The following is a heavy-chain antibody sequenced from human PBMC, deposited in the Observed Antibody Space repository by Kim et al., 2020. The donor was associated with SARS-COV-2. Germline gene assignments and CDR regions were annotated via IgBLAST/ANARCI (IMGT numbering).Heavy chain of an antibody. Sequence: SETLSLTCAVYGGSFSGYYWSWIRQPPGKGLEWIGEINHSGSTNYNPSLKSRFTISVDTSKNQFSLKLSFVTAADTAVYYCARGRYTSSWYGARNWFDAWGQGTLVTVSS. D-gene: IGHD6-13*01. J-gene: IGHJ5*02. CDR1: GGSFSGYY. V-gene: IGHV4-34*01. CDR2: INHSGST. CDR3: ARGRYTSSWYGARNWFDA.